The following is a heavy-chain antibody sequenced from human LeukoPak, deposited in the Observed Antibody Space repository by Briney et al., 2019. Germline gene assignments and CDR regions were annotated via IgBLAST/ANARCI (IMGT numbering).Heavy chain of an antibody. CDR2: ISYDGSNK. CDR1: GFTFSSYA. CDR3: ARDRDYYGSGSCVY. J-gene: IGHJ4*02. Sequence: GGSLRLSCAASGFTFSSYAMHWVRQAPGKGLEWVAVISYDGSNKYYADSVKGRFTISRDNSKNTLYLQMNSLRAEDTAVYYCARDRDYYGSGSCVYWGQGTLVTVSS. D-gene: IGHD3-10*01. V-gene: IGHV3-30*04.